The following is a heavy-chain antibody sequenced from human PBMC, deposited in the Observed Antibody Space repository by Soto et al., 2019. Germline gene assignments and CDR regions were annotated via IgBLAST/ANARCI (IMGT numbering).Heavy chain of an antibody. V-gene: IGHV1-3*01. Sequence: ASVKVSCKASGYTFTSYAMHWVRQAPGQRLEWMGWINAGNGNTKYSQKFQGRVTITRDTSASTAYMELSSLRSEDTAVYYCARGYYDSSGYYYSCGYWGQGTLVTVSS. CDR2: INAGNGNT. CDR1: GYTFTSYA. D-gene: IGHD3-22*01. CDR3: ARGYYDSSGYYYSCGY. J-gene: IGHJ4*02.